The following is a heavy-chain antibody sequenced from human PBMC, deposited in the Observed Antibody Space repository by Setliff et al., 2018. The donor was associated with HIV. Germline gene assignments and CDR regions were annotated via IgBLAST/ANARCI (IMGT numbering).Heavy chain of an antibody. Sequence: PSETLSLTCNVSGSSFSSGIYYWTWIRQQPGKGLEWIGYISCSGSTYYNPSLKSRLTMSIDTSKSHFSLNLNSVTAADTAVYYCARGTTSITFDYWSQGTLVTVSS. CDR2: ISCSGST. CDR1: GSSFSSGIYY. V-gene: IGHV4-31*03. J-gene: IGHJ4*02. D-gene: IGHD1-1*01. CDR3: ARGTTSITFDY.